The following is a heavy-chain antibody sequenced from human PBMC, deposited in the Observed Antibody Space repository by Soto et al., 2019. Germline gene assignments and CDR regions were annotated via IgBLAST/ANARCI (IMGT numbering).Heavy chain of an antibody. J-gene: IGHJ4*02. CDR2: ISGNANDI. D-gene: IGHD3-22*01. CDR1: GFTFSNHA. CDR3: AKSYYYDSSGYSYFDY. Sequence: RLSCAASGFTFSNHAMNWVRQAPGKGLEWLSAISGNANDIYYADSVKGRFTISRDSSTNTVFLQMNSLRAEDTAVYYCAKSYYYDSSGYSYFDYWGQGTLVTVSS. V-gene: IGHV3-23*01.